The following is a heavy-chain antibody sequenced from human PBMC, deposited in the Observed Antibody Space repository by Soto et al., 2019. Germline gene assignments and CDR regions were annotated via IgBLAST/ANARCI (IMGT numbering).Heavy chain of an antibody. CDR1: GYTFTSYG. D-gene: IGHD3-3*01. J-gene: IGHJ5*02. Sequence: PVKVSCKASGYTFTSYGISWVRQAPGQGRERMGWISAYNGNTNYAQKLQGRVTMTTDTSTSTAYMELRSLRSDDTAVYYCARVGGVRAYYDFWSGYSDPYYTWFDPWGQGTLVTVS. CDR3: ARVGGVRAYYDFWSGYSDPYYTWFDP. CDR2: ISAYNGNT. V-gene: IGHV1-18*04.